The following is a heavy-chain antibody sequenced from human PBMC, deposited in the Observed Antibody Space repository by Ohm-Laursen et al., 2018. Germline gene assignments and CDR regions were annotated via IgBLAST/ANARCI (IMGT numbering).Heavy chain of an antibody. D-gene: IGHD6-19*01. CDR3: AKADSIAVAGNVPTLFDP. CDR2: ISWNSGSI. CDR1: GFTFDDYA. Sequence: RSLRPSCAASGFTFDDYAMHWVRQAPGKGLEWVSGISWNSGSIGYADSVKGRFTISRDNAKNSLYLQMNSLRAEDTALYYCAKADSIAVAGNVPTLFDPWGQGTLVTVSS. V-gene: IGHV3-9*01. J-gene: IGHJ5*02.